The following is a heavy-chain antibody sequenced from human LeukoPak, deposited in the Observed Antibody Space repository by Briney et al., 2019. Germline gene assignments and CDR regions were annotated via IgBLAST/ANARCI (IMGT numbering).Heavy chain of an antibody. V-gene: IGHV4-34*01. CDR1: GGSFSGYY. CDR3: ARGNGDIVVVPAAIRHYYYYMDV. Sequence: PSETLSLTCAVYGGSFSGYYWGWIRRPPGRGLEWIGSIYHSGSTYYNPSLKSRVTISVDTSKNQFSLKVSSVTAADTAVYYCARGNGDIVVVPAAIRHYYYYMDVWGKGTTVTVSS. J-gene: IGHJ6*03. D-gene: IGHD2-2*02. CDR2: IYHSGST.